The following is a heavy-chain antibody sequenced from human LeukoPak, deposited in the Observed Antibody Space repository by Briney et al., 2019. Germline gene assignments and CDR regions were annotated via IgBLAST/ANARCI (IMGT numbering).Heavy chain of an antibody. CDR3: VRLQAVTGNFDY. J-gene: IGHJ4*02. CDR2: INYSGDT. Sequence: PSETLSLTCTVSGGSISSSSYYWGWIRQPPGKGLEWIETINYSGDTYYNPSLKSRVTMSVDSSKNQFSLKLSSVTAADTAVYYCVRLQAVTGNFDYWGQGALVTVSS. CDR1: GGSISSSSYY. V-gene: IGHV4-39*07. D-gene: IGHD1-20*01.